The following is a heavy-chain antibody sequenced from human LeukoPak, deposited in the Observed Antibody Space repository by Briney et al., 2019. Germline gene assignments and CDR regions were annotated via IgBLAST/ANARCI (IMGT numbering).Heavy chain of an antibody. CDR1: GXTVSSNY. Sequence: GGSLRLSCAASGXTVSSNYMSWVRQAPGKGLEWVSVIYVGGSTFYADSVKGRFTISRDNSKNTLYLQMNSLRAEDTAVYYCASPGDSSGYCYWGQGTLVTVSS. J-gene: IGHJ4*02. V-gene: IGHV3-66*01. D-gene: IGHD3-22*01. CDR3: ASPGDSSGYCY. CDR2: IYVGGST.